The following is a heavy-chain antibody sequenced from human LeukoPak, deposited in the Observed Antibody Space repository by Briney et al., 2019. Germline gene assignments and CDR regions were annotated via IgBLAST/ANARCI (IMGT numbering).Heavy chain of an antibody. CDR2: MNPNSGNT. Sequence: ASVKVSCKASGYTFTGYDINWVRQATGQGLEWMGRMNPNSGNTGYAQKFQGRVTMTRNTSISTAYMELSSLRSEDTAVYYCARRANYDILTGYSYYYGMDVWGQGTTVTVSS. CDR1: GYTFTGYD. CDR3: ARRANYDILTGYSYYYGMDV. D-gene: IGHD3-9*01. J-gene: IGHJ6*02. V-gene: IGHV1-8*01.